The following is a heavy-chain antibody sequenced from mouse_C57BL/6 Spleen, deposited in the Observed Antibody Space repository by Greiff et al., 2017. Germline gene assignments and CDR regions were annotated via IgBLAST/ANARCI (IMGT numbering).Heavy chain of an antibody. V-gene: IGHV1-69*01. CDR1: GYTFTSYW. CDR3: ARSNYYGSSYGFAY. Sequence: QVQLQQPGAELVMPGASVKLSCKASGYTFTSYWMHWVKQRPGQGLEWLGEIDPSDSSTNYNQKFKGKSTLTVYKSTSTAYMQLSSLTSEYSAVYYCARSNYYGSSYGFAYWGQGTLVTVSA. D-gene: IGHD1-1*01. J-gene: IGHJ3*01. CDR2: IDPSDSST.